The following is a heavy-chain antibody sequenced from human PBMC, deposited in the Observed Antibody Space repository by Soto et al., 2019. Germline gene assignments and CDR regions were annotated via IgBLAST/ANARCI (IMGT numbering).Heavy chain of an antibody. D-gene: IGHD3-22*01. CDR1: GFTFSSYA. Sequence: QVQLVESGGGVVQPGRSLRLSCAASGFTFSSYAMHWVRQAPGKGLEWVAVISYDGSNKYYADSVKGRFTISRDNSKNTLYLQRNSLRAEDTAVYYCAREITYYYDSSGYYDYWGQGTLVTVSS. CDR2: ISYDGSNK. CDR3: AREITYYYDSSGYYDY. V-gene: IGHV3-30-3*01. J-gene: IGHJ4*02.